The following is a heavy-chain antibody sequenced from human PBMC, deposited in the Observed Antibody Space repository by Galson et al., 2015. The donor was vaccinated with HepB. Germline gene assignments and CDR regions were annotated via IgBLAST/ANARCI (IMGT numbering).Heavy chain of an antibody. CDR2: ISSSSTYT. Sequence: SLRLSCAASGFTLSDYYMSWIRQAPGKGQEWVSYISSSSTYTNYADSVKGRFTISRDNAKNSLYLQMNSLRAEDTAVYYCARVRSPGDYGEGWYLDLWGRGTLLTVSS. CDR1: GFTLSDYY. D-gene: IGHD4-17*01. CDR3: ARVRSPGDYGEGWYLDL. J-gene: IGHJ2*01. V-gene: IGHV3-11*06.